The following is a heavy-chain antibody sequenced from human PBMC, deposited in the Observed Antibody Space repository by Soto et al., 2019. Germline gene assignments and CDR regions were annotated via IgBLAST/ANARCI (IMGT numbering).Heavy chain of an antibody. D-gene: IGHD3-9*01. V-gene: IGHV1-8*01. CDR1: GYTFTSYD. CDR2: MNPNSGNT. J-gene: IGHJ3*02. Sequence: QVPLVQSGAEVKKPGASVKVSCKASGYTFTSYDINWVRQATGQGLEWMGWMNPNSGNTGYAQKFQGRVTMTRNTSISTAYMELSSLRSEDTAVYYCARGLWDLGYFDWLPPRSDAFDIWGQGTMVTVSS. CDR3: ARGLWDLGYFDWLPPRSDAFDI.